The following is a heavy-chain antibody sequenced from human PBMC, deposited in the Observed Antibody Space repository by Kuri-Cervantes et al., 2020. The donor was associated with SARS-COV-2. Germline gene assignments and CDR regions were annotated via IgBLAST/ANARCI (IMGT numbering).Heavy chain of an antibody. J-gene: IGHJ6*03. CDR2: INHSGST. CDR3: ARQRGSSSWYYPPLHSDYYYYMDV. D-gene: IGHD6-13*01. CDR1: GGSFSGYY. Sequence: ESLKISCAVYGGSFSGYYWSWIRQPPGKGLEWIGEINHSGSTNYNPSLKSRVTISVDTSKNQFSLKLSSVTAADTAVYYCARQRGSSSWYYPPLHSDYYYYMDVWGKGTMVTVSS. V-gene: IGHV4-34*01.